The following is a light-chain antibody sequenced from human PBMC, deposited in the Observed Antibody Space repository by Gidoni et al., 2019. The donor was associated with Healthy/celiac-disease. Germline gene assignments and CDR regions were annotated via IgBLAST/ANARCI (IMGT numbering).Light chain of an antibody. CDR2: AAS. J-gene: IGKJ1*01. CDR3: QKYNSAPQT. V-gene: IGKV1-27*01. CDR1: QGISNY. Sequence: DIQMTQSPSSLSASVGDRVTITCRARQGISNYLAWYQQKPGKVPKLLIYAASTLQSGVPPRFSGSGSGTDFTLTISSLQPEDVATYYCQKYNSAPQTFGQGTKVEIK.